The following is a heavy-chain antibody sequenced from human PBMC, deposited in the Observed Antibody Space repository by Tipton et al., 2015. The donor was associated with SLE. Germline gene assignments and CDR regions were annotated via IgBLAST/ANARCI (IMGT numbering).Heavy chain of an antibody. J-gene: IGHJ4*02. D-gene: IGHD6-19*01. V-gene: IGHV4-59*08. CDR2: IYYSGSG. CDR3: ARNGYSSGWDGDFDY. CDR1: GGSISNYY. Sequence: TLSLTCTVSGGSISNYYWSWIRLPPGKGLECIGYIYYSGSGNYNPSLKSRVTLSVDTSKNQFSLKLRSVTAADTAVYYCARNGYSSGWDGDFDYWGQGTLVTVSS.